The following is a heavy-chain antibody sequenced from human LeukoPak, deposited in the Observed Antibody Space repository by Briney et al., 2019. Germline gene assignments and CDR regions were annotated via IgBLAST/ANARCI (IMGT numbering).Heavy chain of an antibody. Sequence: GGSLRLSCAASGFTFSTYAMYWVRQAPGKGLECVAIISYDGNNKYYAESVQGRFDISRVNSKNTLDMQMNSLRAEDTAVYFCARALKHTAPFDDYIMDVWGQGTTVTVSS. CDR1: GFTFSTYA. D-gene: IGHD3-16*01. V-gene: IGHV3-30*09. CDR3: ARALKHTAPFDDYIMDV. J-gene: IGHJ6*02. CDR2: ISYDGNNK.